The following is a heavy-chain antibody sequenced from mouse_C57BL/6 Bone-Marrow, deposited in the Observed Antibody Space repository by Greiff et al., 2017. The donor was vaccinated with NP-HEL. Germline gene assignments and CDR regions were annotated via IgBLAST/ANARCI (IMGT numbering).Heavy chain of an antibody. CDR1: GFTFSSYG. J-gene: IGHJ1*03. D-gene: IGHD1-1*01. CDR3: ARHNYGSSYRYFDV. CDR2: ISSGGSYT. V-gene: IGHV5-6*01. Sequence: EVQLVESGGDLVKPGGSLKLSCAASGFTFSSYGMSWVRQTPDKRLEWVATISSGGSYTYYPDSVKGRFTISRANAKNTLYLQMSSLKSEDTAMYYCARHNYGSSYRYFDVWGTGTTVTVSS.